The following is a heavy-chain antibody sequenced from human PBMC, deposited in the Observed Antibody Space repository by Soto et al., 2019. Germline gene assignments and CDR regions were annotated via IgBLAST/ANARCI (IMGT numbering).Heavy chain of an antibody. V-gene: IGHV3-30*18. CDR1: GFTFSSYG. D-gene: IGHD1-1*01. J-gene: IGHJ4*02. CDR2: ISYDGSNK. CDR3: AKNKRPGTLYN. Sequence: GGSLRLSCAASGFTFSSYGMHWVRQAPGKGLEWVAVISYDGSNKYYADSVKGRFTISRDNSKNTLYLQMNSLRAEDTAVYYWAKNKRPGTLYNWGQETLLT.